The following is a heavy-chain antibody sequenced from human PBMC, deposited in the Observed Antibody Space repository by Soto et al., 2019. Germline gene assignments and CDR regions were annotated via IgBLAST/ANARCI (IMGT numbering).Heavy chain of an antibody. CDR1: GFTFSSYG. V-gene: IGHV3-33*01. CDR2: IWYDGSNK. Sequence: PGGSLRLSCAASGFTFSSYGMHWVRQAPGKGLEWVAVIWYDGSNKYYADSVKGRFTISRDNSKNTLYLQMNSLRAEDTAVYYCARDGGSYPRTHYYFDYWGQGTLVTVSS. CDR3: ARDGGSYPRTHYYFDY. J-gene: IGHJ4*02. D-gene: IGHD1-26*01.